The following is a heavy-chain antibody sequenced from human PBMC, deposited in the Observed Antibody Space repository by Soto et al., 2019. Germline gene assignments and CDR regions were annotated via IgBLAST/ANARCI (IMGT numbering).Heavy chain of an antibody. J-gene: IGHJ4*02. Sequence: QVQLVESGGGVVQPGRSLRLSCAASGFTFSSYAMHWVRQAPGKGLEWVAVISYDGSNKYYADSVKGRFTISRDNSKNPLYLQMNSLRAEDAAVDYCARVQSWGIAAHYFDYWGQGSLVTVS. D-gene: IGHD6-13*01. CDR2: ISYDGSNK. V-gene: IGHV3-30-3*01. CDR1: GFTFSSYA. CDR3: ARVQSWGIAAHYFDY.